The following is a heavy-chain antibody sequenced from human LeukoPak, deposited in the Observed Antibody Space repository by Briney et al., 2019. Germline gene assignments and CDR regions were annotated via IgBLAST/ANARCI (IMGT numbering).Heavy chain of an antibody. V-gene: IGHV4-30-2*01. CDR2: IYHTGNT. J-gene: IGHJ5*02. Sequence: SETLSLTCAVFGGSISSGGYSWSWIRQPPGKGLEWIGYIYHTGNTYQNPSPTSRVTMAVDKSKNQFSLKMTSVTAADTAVYYCARGRLMVFAIDFFDPWGQGTLVTVSS. CDR3: ARGRLMVFAIDFFDP. CDR1: GGSISSGGYS. D-gene: IGHD2-8*01.